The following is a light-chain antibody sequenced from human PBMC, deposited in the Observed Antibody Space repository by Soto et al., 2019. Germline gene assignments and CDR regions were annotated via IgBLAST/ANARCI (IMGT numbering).Light chain of an antibody. V-gene: IGLV2-14*01. CDR3: ISYTGSSTSYV. Sequence: SVLTQPASVSGSPGQSITISCSGTRSDIGSYNYVAWYQQFPGKTPKILIYGVSNRPSGVSSRFSGSKSGNTASLTISGLQAEDEADYYCISYTGSSTSYVFGRGTKVTVL. CDR2: GVS. CDR1: RSDIGSYNY. J-gene: IGLJ1*01.